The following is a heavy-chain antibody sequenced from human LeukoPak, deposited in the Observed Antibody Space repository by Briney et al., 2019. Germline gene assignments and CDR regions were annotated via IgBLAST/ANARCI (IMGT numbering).Heavy chain of an antibody. Sequence: GGSLRLSCAASGFTFSSYWMNWARQAPGKGLEWVASINHNGNVNYYVDSVKGRFTISRDNAKNSLYLQMSNLRAEDTAVYYCARGWSSGWPYYFDYWGQGTLVTVSS. CDR2: INHNGNVN. D-gene: IGHD6-19*01. CDR1: GFTFSSYW. CDR3: ARGWSSGWPYYFDY. J-gene: IGHJ4*02. V-gene: IGHV3-7*03.